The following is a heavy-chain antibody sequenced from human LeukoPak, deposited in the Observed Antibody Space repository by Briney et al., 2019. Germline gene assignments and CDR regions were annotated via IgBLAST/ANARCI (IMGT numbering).Heavy chain of an antibody. J-gene: IGHJ4*02. V-gene: IGHV3-30*02. CDR3: EKDAGVMLRGPLDS. CDR1: GFTFSTSA. CDR2: IHFDGNVK. Sequence: GGSLRLSCAASGFTFSTSAMHWVRQAPGKGLAWVSLIHFDGNVKNYADSVKGRFTISRDNSKNTLYLQMNSLRPEDTAVYFCEKDAGVMLRGPLDSWGLGTLVTVSS. D-gene: IGHD3-16*01.